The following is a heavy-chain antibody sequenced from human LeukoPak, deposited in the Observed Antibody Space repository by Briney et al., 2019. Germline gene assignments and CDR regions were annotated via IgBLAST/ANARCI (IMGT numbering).Heavy chain of an antibody. D-gene: IGHD5-24*01. J-gene: IGHJ4*02. V-gene: IGHV4-34*01. CDR1: GGSLSGYY. CDR3: ARRRLGYYFDY. Sequence: SETLSLTCGVYGGSLSGYYWSWIRQPPGKGLEWIGEINPRGSTNYNPSLKSRVTLSADTSKNQFSLTLNSVTAADTAVYYCARRRLGYYFDYWGQGTLVTVSS. CDR2: INPRGST.